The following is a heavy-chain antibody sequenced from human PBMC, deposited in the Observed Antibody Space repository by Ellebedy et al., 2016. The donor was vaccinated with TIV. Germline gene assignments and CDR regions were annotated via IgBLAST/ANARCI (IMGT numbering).Heavy chain of an antibody. J-gene: IGHJ4*02. CDR3: VRGAGWVTDY. CDR2: MKQDGSEQ. D-gene: IGHD4-23*01. Sequence: GESLKISCAASGFSFNNYWMNWARQAPGKGLEWVANMKQDGSEQYYVDSVKGRFTISRDNAKNSLYLQMHSLRGEDTAMYDCVRGAGWVTDYWGQGTLVTVSS. CDR1: GFSFNNYW. V-gene: IGHV3-7*03.